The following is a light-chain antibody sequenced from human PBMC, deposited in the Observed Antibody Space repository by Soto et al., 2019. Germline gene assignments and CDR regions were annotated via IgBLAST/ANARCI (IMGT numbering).Light chain of an antibody. V-gene: IGKV3-11*01. CDR1: QSVSDY. Sequence: EIVLTQSPATLSLSPGERATLSCRASQSVSDYIAWYQQKPGQAPRLLIYDTSNRATGVPARFSGSGSGTDFTLTISNLEPEGFAVYYCQQRTNWLTFGGGTKVEIK. CDR2: DTS. CDR3: QQRTNWLT. J-gene: IGKJ4*01.